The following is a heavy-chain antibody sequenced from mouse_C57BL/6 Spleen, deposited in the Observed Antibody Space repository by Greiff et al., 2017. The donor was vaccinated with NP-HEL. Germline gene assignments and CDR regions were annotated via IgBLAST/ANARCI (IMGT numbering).Heavy chain of an antibody. D-gene: IGHD2-4*01. CDR1: GFTFSSYA. V-gene: IGHV5-4*01. Sequence: EVQGVESGGGLVKPGGSLKLSCAASGFTFSSYAMSWVRQTPEKRLEWVATISDGGSYTYYPDNVKGRFTISRDNAKNNLYLQMSHLKSEDTAMYYCARELYDYDPDWYFDVWGTGTTVTVSS. CDR3: ARELYDYDPDWYFDV. CDR2: ISDGGSYT. J-gene: IGHJ1*03.